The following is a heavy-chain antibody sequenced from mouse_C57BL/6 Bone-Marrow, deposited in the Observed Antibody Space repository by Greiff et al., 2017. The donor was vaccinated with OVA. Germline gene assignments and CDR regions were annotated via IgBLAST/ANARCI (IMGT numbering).Heavy chain of an antibody. CDR1: GFNITDYY. D-gene: IGHD1-1*01. Sequence: VQLQQSGAELVRPGASVKLSCKASGFNITDYYMHWVKQRPEQGLEWIGRIDPEDGDTEYAPKFQGKATMTADTSSNTAYLQLSSLTSEDTAVYYCTTDTTPLMDYWGQGTSVTVSS. J-gene: IGHJ4*01. V-gene: IGHV14-1*01. CDR3: TTDTTPLMDY. CDR2: IDPEDGDT.